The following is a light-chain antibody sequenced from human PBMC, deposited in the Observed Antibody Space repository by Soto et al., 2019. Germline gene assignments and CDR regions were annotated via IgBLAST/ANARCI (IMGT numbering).Light chain of an antibody. J-gene: IGKJ4*01. CDR1: QSIDRW. V-gene: IGKV1-5*01. Sequence: IQMTQSPSTLSASVGDRVTTTCRASQSIDRWLAWYQQRPGRAPKLLIYDVANLETGVPSRFSGSGSETEFTLTISSLQPDDFAVYYCQQYNSYPLTFGGGTRWIS. CDR2: DVA. CDR3: QQYNSYPLT.